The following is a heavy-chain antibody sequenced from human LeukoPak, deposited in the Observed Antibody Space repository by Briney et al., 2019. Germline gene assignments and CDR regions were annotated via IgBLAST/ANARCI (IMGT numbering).Heavy chain of an antibody. J-gene: IGHJ4*02. CDR2: IWYDGSNK. V-gene: IGHV3-33*01. D-gene: IGHD3-10*01. Sequence: PGRSLRLSCAASGFTFSSYGMHWVRQAPGKGLEWVAVIWYDGSNKYYADSVKGRFTISRDNSKNTLYLQMSSLRAEDTAVYYCARDGGYYYGSGSYYYGGGLDYWGQGTLVTVSS. CDR3: ARDGGYYYGSGSYYYGGGLDY. CDR1: GFTFSSYG.